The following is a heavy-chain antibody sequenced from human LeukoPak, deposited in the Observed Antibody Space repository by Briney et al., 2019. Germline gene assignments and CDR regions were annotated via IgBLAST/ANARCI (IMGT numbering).Heavy chain of an antibody. D-gene: IGHD6-6*01. CDR1: CYTLTRYR. CDR3: ARCARPPYDFDY. CDR2: ISDYKGNT. J-gene: IGHJ4*02. V-gene: IGHV1-18*01. Sequence: GASVKVCCKPSCYTLTRYRFSWVRQAPGQGLEWMGGISDYKGNTNYAQKLHGRATMTTDTSTSTAYMDLRSLRSDDTAVYYCARCARPPYDFDYWGQGTLVTVSS.